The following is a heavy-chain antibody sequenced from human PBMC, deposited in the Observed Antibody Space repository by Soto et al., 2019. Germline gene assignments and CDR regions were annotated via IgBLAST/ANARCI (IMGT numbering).Heavy chain of an antibody. D-gene: IGHD6-19*01. Sequence: EVQLVESGGGLVKPGGSLRLSCAASGFIFSQYSMNWVRQAPGKGLEWVSSISSTGALMYYEDSVKGRFTISRDDADNSLYLQMNILRVEYTAVYYCARDRLARGIPVAGRIDYWGQGALVTVSS. CDR1: GFIFSQYS. J-gene: IGHJ4*02. V-gene: IGHV3-21*02. CDR2: ISSTGALM. CDR3: ARDRLARGIPVAGRIDY.